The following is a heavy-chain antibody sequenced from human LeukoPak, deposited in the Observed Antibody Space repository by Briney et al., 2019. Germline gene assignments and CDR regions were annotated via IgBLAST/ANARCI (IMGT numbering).Heavy chain of an antibody. CDR2: ISSSSSYT. J-gene: IGHJ5*02. D-gene: IGHD6-19*01. V-gene: IGHV3-11*05. CDR3: ARVTGYSSGWFDP. CDR1: GFTFSDYY. Sequence: GGSLRLSCAASGFTFSDYYMSWIRQAPGKGLEWVSYISSSSSYTNYADSVKGRFTISRDNAKNSLYLQMNSLRAEDTAVYYCARVTGYSSGWFDPWGQGTLVTVSS.